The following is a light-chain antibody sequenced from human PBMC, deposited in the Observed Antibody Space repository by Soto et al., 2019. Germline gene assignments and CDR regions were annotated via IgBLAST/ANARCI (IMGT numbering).Light chain of an antibody. CDR2: EVD. CDR3: SSYTSSNTLV. V-gene: IGLV2-14*01. CDR1: SSDVGGYNY. J-gene: IGLJ1*01. Sequence: QSVLAQPASVSGSPGQSTIISCTGTSSDVGGYNYVSWYQQHPSKAPKFLIYEVDNRASGVSDRFSGSKSGNTASLTISGLQAEDEADYYCSSYTSSNTLVFGTGTKLTVL.